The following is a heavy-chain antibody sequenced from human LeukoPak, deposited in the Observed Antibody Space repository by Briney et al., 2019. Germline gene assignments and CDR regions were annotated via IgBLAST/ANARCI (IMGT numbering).Heavy chain of an antibody. D-gene: IGHD3-9*01. Sequence: GGSLRLSCAASGFTFSSYGMHWVRQAPGKGLEWVAVISYDGSNKCYADSVKGRFTISRDNSKNTLYLQMNSLRAEDTAVYYCAKGGSYYDILTGYDYWGQGTLDTVSS. CDR1: GFTFSSYG. CDR2: ISYDGSNK. CDR3: AKGGSYYDILTGYDY. V-gene: IGHV3-30*18. J-gene: IGHJ4*02.